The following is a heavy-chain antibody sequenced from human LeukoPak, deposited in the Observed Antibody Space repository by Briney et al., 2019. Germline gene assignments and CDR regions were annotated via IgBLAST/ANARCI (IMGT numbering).Heavy chain of an antibody. J-gene: IGHJ6*02. D-gene: IGHD3-22*01. CDR1: GFTFSSYS. V-gene: IGHV3-21*01. Sequence: PGGSLRLSCAASGFTFSSYSMNWVRQAPGKGLEWVSSISSSSSYIYYADSVKGRFTFSRDNAKNSLYLQMNSLRAEDTAVYYCARDPISYYYDSSGYLKFPYYYGMDVWGQGTTVTVSS. CDR2: ISSSSSYI. CDR3: ARDPISYYYDSSGYLKFPYYYGMDV.